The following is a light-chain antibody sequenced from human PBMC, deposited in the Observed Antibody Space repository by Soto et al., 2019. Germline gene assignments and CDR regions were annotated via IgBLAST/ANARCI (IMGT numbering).Light chain of an antibody. Sequence: DIQMTQSPSTLSASIGDRVTITCRASESIRTWLAWYQHKPGKAPKLLIYDASNLESGVPSRFSGSGSGTEFTLTISSLQPDDFATYYCQQYNSYPITSGQGTRLEI. CDR2: DAS. J-gene: IGKJ5*01. CDR1: ESIRTW. V-gene: IGKV1-5*01. CDR3: QQYNSYPIT.